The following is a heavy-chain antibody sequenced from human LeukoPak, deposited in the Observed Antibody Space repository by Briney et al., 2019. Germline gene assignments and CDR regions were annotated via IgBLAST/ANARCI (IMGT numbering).Heavy chain of an antibody. D-gene: IGHD3-3*01. CDR3: ARARTHTIFGVVNYYMDV. Sequence: EGSLRLSCAASGFTFSDSYMTWVRQAPGKGVEWVAYISGSGHDINYSDSVKGRFTISRDNAKNSLYLQMSSLRAEDTALYYCARARTHTIFGVVNYYMDVWGKGTTVTVSS. CDR2: ISGSGHDI. CDR1: GFTFSDSY. J-gene: IGHJ6*03. V-gene: IGHV3-11*01.